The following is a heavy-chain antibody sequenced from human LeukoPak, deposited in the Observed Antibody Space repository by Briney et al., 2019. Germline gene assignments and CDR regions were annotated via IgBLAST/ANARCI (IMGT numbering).Heavy chain of an antibody. D-gene: IGHD1-14*01. J-gene: IGHJ4*02. V-gene: IGHV3-53*01. CDR1: GFTVITND. Sequence: GGSLRLSCAASGFTVITNDMTWVRQAPGKGLEWVSVLYSDGNTKYAYSVQGRFTISRDNSKNTLYLEMNSLSPDDTAVYYCARGVEPLAANTLAYWGQGTLVTVHS. CDR3: ARGVEPLAANTLAY. CDR2: LYSDGNT.